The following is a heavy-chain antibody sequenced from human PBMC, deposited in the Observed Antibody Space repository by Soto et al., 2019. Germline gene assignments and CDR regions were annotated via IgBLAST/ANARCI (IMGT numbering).Heavy chain of an antibody. D-gene: IGHD2-15*01. CDR1: GFIVSDTY. Sequence: PGGSLRLSCTASGFIVSDTYVNWVRQAPGKGLEWVSVISNRGDTHYADSVRGRFSLSRDISDNTLHLQMNNLRVEDTAVYYCAREPRYCRGGSCSITGDASDFCGQGIMVTVSS. J-gene: IGHJ3*01. CDR3: AREPRYCRGGSCSITGDASDF. V-gene: IGHV3-66*01. CDR2: ISNRGDT.